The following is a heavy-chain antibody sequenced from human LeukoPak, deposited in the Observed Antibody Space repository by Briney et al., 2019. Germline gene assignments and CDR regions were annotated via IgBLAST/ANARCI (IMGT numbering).Heavy chain of an antibody. Sequence: GGSLRLSCAASGFTFRSYAMSSVRPAPRKGLEWVSAISGGCRCTYYADYVKGRFTISRDNSKITLYLQMNSLRAEDTAVYYCAKDASYSSSHINYWGQGTLVTVSS. J-gene: IGHJ4*02. CDR1: GFTFRSYA. V-gene: IGHV3-23*01. CDR3: AKDASYSSSHINY. D-gene: IGHD6-13*01. CDR2: ISGGCRCT.